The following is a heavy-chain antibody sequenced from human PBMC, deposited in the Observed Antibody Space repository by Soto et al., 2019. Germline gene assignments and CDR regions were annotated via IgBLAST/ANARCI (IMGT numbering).Heavy chain of an antibody. J-gene: IGHJ6*02. D-gene: IGHD6-13*01. Sequence: ASVKVSCKASGYDFTAYDINCVRQACGQGLEWMGWMNPINGATGSARRVQGRVSMTRNTATGTAYLELTSLRSDDSAVYYRGRGPSTRAPAGGTPYYYAMDVWGQGTTVTVSS. CDR3: GRGPSTRAPAGGTPYYYAMDV. CDR2: MNPINGAT. V-gene: IGHV1-8*02. CDR1: GYDFTAYD.